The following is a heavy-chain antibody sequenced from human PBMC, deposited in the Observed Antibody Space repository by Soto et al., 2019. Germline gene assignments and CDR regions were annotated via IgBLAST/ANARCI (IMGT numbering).Heavy chain of an antibody. CDR2: ISWYSGSI. CDR1: GFTFDYYA. CDR3: AKEDGXGSYYTIRYYYYYGMDV. D-gene: IGHD3-10*01. V-gene: IGHV3-9*01. Sequence: GGSLRLSCAASGFTFDYYALPWVRQAPGKGLEGVSGISWYSGSIGYADSVKGRFTTSRDNAKNSLYLQMNSLRAEDTALYYCAKEDGXGSYYTIRYYYYYGMDVWGQGTTVTVSS. J-gene: IGHJ6*02.